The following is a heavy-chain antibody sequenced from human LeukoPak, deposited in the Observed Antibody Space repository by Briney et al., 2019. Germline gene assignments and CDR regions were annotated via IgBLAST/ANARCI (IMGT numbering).Heavy chain of an antibody. Sequence: SETLSLTCAVYGGSFSGYYWSWIRQPPGKGLEWIGEINHSGSTNYNPSLKSRVTISVDTSKNQFSLKLSSVTAADTAVYYCARESLPLIAARPHNWFDPWGQGTLVTVSS. CDR2: INHSGST. CDR3: ARESLPLIAARPHNWFDP. D-gene: IGHD6-6*01. CDR1: GGSFSGYY. V-gene: IGHV4-34*01. J-gene: IGHJ5*02.